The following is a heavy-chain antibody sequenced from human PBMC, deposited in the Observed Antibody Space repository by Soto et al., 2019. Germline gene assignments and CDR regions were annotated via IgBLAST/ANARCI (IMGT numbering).Heavy chain of an antibody. CDR2: IRSKPYGGTA. V-gene: IGHV3-49*04. J-gene: IGHJ4*02. D-gene: IGHD6-13*01. Sequence: GGSLSLSCNASGFNFDTYAVSWVRQAPGKGLEWVAFIRSKPYGGTAEYAASVKGRFSISRDDSKSIAYLQMNSLKTEDTAVYYCARECTAAVVVYFDYCGQEALLT. CDR3: ARECTAAVVVYFDY. CDR1: GFNFDTYA.